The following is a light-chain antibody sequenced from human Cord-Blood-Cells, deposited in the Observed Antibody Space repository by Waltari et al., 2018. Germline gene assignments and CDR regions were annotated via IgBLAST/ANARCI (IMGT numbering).Light chain of an antibody. CDR3: SSYTSSSTRV. CDR2: DVR. Sequence: QSALTQPASVSGSPGQSITISCTGTGSDVGGYNYVSWYQQHPGKAPKLMIYDVRNRPSGVSNRFSGSKSGNTASLTISGLQAEDEADYYCSSYTSSSTRVFGGGTKLTVL. V-gene: IGLV2-14*01. CDR1: GSDVGGYNY. J-gene: IGLJ3*02.